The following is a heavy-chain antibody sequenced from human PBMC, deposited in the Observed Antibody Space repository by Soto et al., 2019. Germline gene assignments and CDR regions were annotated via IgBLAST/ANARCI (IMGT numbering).Heavy chain of an antibody. CDR2: IYPGYSDT. D-gene: IGHD3-3*01. CDR1: GYSFTSYW. J-gene: IGHJ6*02. Sequence: ESLKISCKGSGYSFTSYWIGWVRQMPGKGLEWMGIIYPGYSDTRYSPSFQGQVTISADKSISTAYLQWSSLKASDTAMYYCPSSDFWSGYSEGMDVWGQGTTVTVSS. V-gene: IGHV5-51*01. CDR3: PSSDFWSGYSEGMDV.